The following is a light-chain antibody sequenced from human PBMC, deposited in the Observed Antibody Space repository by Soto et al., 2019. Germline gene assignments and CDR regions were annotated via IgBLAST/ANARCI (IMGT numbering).Light chain of an antibody. Sequence: EIVLTQSPATLSSFPCDRVTFSGRASQYINTRLAWYQHRPGQAPRLLIYQTSIRAAGIPARFSASGTGTDFTLTISDVQPEDFAVYYCHQRQSWPRTFGQGTKVDIK. V-gene: IGKV3-11*01. CDR3: HQRQSWPRT. J-gene: IGKJ1*01. CDR1: QYINTR. CDR2: QTS.